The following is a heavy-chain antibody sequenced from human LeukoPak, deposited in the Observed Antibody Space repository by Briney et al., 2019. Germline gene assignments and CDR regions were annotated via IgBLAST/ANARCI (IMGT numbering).Heavy chain of an antibody. Sequence: GGSLRLSCAASRFTFSGYAMSCGPHAPGKGLGCVSGISGSGDSTNYADSVKGRFTVSRDNSKNTLYLQMNSLRAEDTAVYYCAIPFALAARVLDYWGQGTLVTVSS. CDR3: AIPFALAARVLDY. CDR1: RFTFSGYA. V-gene: IGHV3-23*01. CDR2: ISGSGDST. D-gene: IGHD6-6*01. J-gene: IGHJ4*02.